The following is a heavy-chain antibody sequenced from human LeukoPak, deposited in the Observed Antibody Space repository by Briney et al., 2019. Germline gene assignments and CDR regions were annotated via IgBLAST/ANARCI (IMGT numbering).Heavy chain of an antibody. V-gene: IGHV1-2*02. J-gene: IGHJ6*04. CDR1: GYIFTDYY. D-gene: IGHD3-10*02. Sequence: ASVKVSCKASGYIFTDYYIHWVRQAPGQGLEWVGWISGRNGGTHSAQKFQGRVTVTRDTSINTVYMELTSLTSDDTAVYYCAELGITMIGGVWGKGTTVTVSS. CDR3: AELGITMIGGV. CDR2: ISGRNGGT.